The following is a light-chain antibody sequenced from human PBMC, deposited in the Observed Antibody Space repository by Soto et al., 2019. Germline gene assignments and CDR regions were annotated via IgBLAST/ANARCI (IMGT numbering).Light chain of an antibody. CDR1: SSNIGAGYD. Sequence: QSVLTQPPSVSGAPGQRVTISCTGSSSNIGAGYDVHWYQQLPGTAPKLLICGNSNRPSGVPDRFSGSKSGTSASLAITGLQAEDEADYYCQSYDSSLSGPVFGGGTQLTVL. V-gene: IGLV1-40*01. J-gene: IGLJ7*01. CDR3: QSYDSSLSGPV. CDR2: GNS.